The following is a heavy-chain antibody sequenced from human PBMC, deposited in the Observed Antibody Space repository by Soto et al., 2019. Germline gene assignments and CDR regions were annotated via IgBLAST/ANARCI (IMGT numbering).Heavy chain of an antibody. CDR1: GGTFSSYS. J-gene: IGHJ4*02. Sequence: QVQLVQSGAEVKKPGSSVKVSCKASGGTFSSYSINWVRQAPGQGLEWMGEIIPIFGTANYAQKFQGRVSIAADQSTSTAYMELSSMRSEDTAVYYCARDGGRHSGGIDYWGQGTLVTVSS. CDR2: IIPIFGTA. V-gene: IGHV1-69*01. D-gene: IGHD1-26*01. CDR3: ARDGGRHSGGIDY.